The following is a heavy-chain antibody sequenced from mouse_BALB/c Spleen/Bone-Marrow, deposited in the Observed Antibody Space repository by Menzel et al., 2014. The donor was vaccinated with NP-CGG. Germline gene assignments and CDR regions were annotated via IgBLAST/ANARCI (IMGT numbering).Heavy chain of an antibody. V-gene: IGHV5-17*02. CDR2: ISSGSTAI. D-gene: IGHD4-1*01. CDR3: ARGGNWDDFDV. J-gene: IGHJ1*01. Sequence: WVRQAPEKGLEWVAYISSGSTAICYADTVKGRFTISRDNPKNTLFLQMTSLRSGDTAMYYCARGGNWDDFDVWGAGTTVTVSS.